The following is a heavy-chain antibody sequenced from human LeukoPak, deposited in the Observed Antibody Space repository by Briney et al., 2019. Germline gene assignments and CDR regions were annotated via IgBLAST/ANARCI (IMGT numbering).Heavy chain of an antibody. CDR3: ARDSVVIFFDY. CDR2: INPNSGGT. CDR1: GYTFTGYY. D-gene: IGHD3-22*01. V-gene: IGHV1-2*02. J-gene: IGHJ4*02. Sequence: ASVKVSCKASGYTFTGYYMHWVRQAPGQGLEWMGWINPNSGGTNYAQKFQGRVTMTRDTSSSTAYMERSRLRADDTAVYYCARDSVVIFFDYWGQGTLVTVSS.